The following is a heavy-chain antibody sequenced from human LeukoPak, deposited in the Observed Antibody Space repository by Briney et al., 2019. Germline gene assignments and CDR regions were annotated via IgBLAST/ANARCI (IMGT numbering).Heavy chain of an antibody. CDR3: AKGSRNYNFDY. CDR2: ITGSGGNT. J-gene: IGHJ4*02. D-gene: IGHD1-14*01. Sequence: GGSLRLSCAASGFTFSNYAMSWVRQAPGKGLEWVSAITGSGGNTYYADSVKGRFTISRDNSKNTLYLQMNSLRAEDTAVYYCAKGSRNYNFDYWGQGTLVTVSS. CDR1: GFTFSNYA. V-gene: IGHV3-23*01.